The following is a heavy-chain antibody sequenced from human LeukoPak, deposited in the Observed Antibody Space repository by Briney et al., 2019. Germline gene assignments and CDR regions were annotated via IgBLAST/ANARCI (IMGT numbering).Heavy chain of an antibody. CDR2: IKQDGSEI. D-gene: IGHD3-10*01. CDR3: ARARYGSGGHFFDF. Sequence: GGSLRLSCAASGFNFNSYWLSWVRQAPGKGLECVANIKQDGSEIYFVDSVKGRFTISRDNAKSSLYLQMNSLRGEDTAVYYCARARYGSGGHFFDFWGQGALVTVSS. CDR1: GFNFNSYW. J-gene: IGHJ4*02. V-gene: IGHV3-7*04.